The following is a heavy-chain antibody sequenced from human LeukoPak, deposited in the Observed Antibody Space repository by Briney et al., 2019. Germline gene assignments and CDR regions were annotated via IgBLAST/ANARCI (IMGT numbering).Heavy chain of an antibody. CDR1: GFTFSDYY. D-gene: IGHD2-15*01. J-gene: IGHJ6*03. Sequence: GGSLRLSCAASGFTFSDYYMSWIRQAPGKGLEWVSYISSSGSTKYYADSVKGRFTISRDNAKNSLYLQMNSLRAEDTALYYCAREEVVVAAFYYMDVWGKGTTVTVSS. CDR2: ISSSGSTK. CDR3: AREEVVVAAFYYMDV. V-gene: IGHV3-11*01.